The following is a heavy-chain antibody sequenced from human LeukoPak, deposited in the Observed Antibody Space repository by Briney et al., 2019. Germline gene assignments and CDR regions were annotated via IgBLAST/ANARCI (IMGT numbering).Heavy chain of an antibody. J-gene: IGHJ6*02. V-gene: IGHV3-30*18. Sequence: PGRSLRLSCAASGFSFSIYGMHWVRQAPGKGLEWVALISYEGSAKYCPDSVKGRFTISRDNSENTLYLQMNSLRAEDTAVHYCAKVPHDYGSNSADDHGMDVWGQGTTVTVSS. D-gene: IGHD4-23*01. CDR2: ISYEGSAK. CDR1: GFSFSIYG. CDR3: AKVPHDYGSNSADDHGMDV.